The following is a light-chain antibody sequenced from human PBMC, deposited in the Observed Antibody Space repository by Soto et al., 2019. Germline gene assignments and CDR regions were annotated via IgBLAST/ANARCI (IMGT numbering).Light chain of an antibody. Sequence: DIQMTQSPASLSASVGDTVAITCRASQTIINYLSWFQFRPGTAPKLLVYGASSLQVGVPSRFRGGGSGTSFTLTITNLQPEDFASYFCLQSYSSPRTFGQWTKLDI. CDR2: GAS. V-gene: IGKV1-39*01. CDR3: LQSYSSPRT. CDR1: QTIINY. J-gene: IGKJ2*01.